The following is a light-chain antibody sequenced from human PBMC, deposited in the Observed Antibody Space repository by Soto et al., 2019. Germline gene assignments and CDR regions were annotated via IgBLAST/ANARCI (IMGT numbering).Light chain of an antibody. CDR1: QSVSSSY. Sequence: PGERVTLSCRASQSVSSSYLTWYQQKPGQAPRLLIYGASTRATSIPARFSGSGSGTDFTLTISRLEPADFAVYYCQQYGSSPLTFGGGTKVDIK. CDR3: QQYGSSPLT. V-gene: IGKV3-20*01. CDR2: GAS. J-gene: IGKJ4*01.